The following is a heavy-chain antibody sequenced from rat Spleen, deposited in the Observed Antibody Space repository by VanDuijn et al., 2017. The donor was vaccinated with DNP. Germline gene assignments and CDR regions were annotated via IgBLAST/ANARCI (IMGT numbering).Heavy chain of an antibody. J-gene: IGHJ3*01. CDR1: GFTFSNYD. Sequence: EVQLVESGGGLVQPGRSMKLSCAASGFTFSNYDMAWVRQAPKKGLEWVATIGYDGRSTYYRDSVKGRFIVSRDNAKSTLDLQMDSLRSEDTATYYCVRRGGKGLFSKWGQGTLVTVSS. CDR2: IGYDGRST. D-gene: IGHD3-1*01. V-gene: IGHV5-7*01. CDR3: VRRGGKGLFSK.